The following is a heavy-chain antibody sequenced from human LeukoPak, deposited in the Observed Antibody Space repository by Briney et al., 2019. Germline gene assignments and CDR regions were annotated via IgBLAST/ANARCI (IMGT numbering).Heavy chain of an antibody. CDR3: ARGLMVRGVGYGMDV. D-gene: IGHD3-10*01. CDR1: GGSLSSVGYY. V-gene: IGHV4-31*03. J-gene: IGHJ6*04. CDR2: IYYSGST. Sequence: SQTLSLTCTVSGGSLSSVGYYWSWIRQHPGKGLEWIGYIYYSGSTYYNPSLKSRVTISVDTSKNQFSLKLSSVTAADTAVYYCARGLMVRGVGYGMDVWGKGTTVTVSS.